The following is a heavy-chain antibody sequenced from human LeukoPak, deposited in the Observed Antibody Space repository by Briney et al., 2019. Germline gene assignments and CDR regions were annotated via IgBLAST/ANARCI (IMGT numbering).Heavy chain of an antibody. D-gene: IGHD3-22*01. J-gene: IGHJ3*02. Sequence: ASETLSLTCTVSGGSISSYYWSWIRQPAGKGLEWIGRIYTSGSTNYNPSLKSRVTMSVDTSKNQFSLKLSSVTAADTAVYYCARDVNYYDSSGLAAFDIWGQGTMVTVSS. CDR1: GGSISSYY. CDR2: IYTSGST. V-gene: IGHV4-4*07. CDR3: ARDVNYYDSSGLAAFDI.